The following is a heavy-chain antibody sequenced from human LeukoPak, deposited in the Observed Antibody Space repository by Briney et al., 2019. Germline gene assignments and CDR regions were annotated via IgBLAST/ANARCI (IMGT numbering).Heavy chain of an antibody. CDR2: IYYSGST. V-gene: IGHV4-59*01. Sequence: SETLSLTCTVSGGSISSYYWSWIRQPPGKGLEWIGYIYYSGSTNYNPSLKSRVTISVDTSKNQFSLKLSSVTAADTAVYYCASSHGSTRLPRYYYYMDVWGKGTTVTISS. J-gene: IGHJ6*03. CDR3: ASSHGSTRLPRYYYYMDV. D-gene: IGHD5/OR15-5a*01. CDR1: GGSISSYY.